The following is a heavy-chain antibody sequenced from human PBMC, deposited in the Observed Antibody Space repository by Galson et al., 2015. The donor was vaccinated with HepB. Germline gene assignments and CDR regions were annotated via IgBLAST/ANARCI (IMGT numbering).Heavy chain of an antibody. D-gene: IGHD3-3*01. J-gene: IGHJ4*02. CDR1: GFTFSSYA. CDR2: ISYDGSNK. V-gene: IGHV3-30-3*01. Sequence: SLRLSCAASGFTFSSYAMHWVRQAPGKGLEWVAVISYDGSNKYYADPVKGRFTISRDNSKNTLYLQMNSLRAEDTAVYYCARSDNPVLRFLEWLSPFDYWGQGTLVTVSS. CDR3: ARSDNPVLRFLEWLSPFDY.